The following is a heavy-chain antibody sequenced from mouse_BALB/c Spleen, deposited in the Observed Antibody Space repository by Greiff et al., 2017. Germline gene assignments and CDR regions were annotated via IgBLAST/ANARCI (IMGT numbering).Heavy chain of an antibody. J-gene: IGHJ3*01. Sequence: LQQPGSELVRPGASVKLSCKASGYTFTSYWMHWVKQRPGQGLEWIGNIYPGSGSTNYDEKFKSKATLTVDTSSSTAYMQLSSLTSEDSAVYYCTWYYFAYWGQGTLVTVSA. CDR3: TWYYFAY. D-gene: IGHD1-1*02. CDR1: GYTFTSYW. CDR2: IYPGSGST. V-gene: IGHV1S22*01.